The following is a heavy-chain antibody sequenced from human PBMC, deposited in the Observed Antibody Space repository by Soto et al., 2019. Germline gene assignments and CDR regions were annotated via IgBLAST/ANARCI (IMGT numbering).Heavy chain of an antibody. J-gene: IGHJ6*02. CDR2: IYYSGST. Sequence: PSETLSLTCTVSGGSISSYYWSWIRQPPGKGLEWIGYIYYSGSTNYNPSLKSRVTISVDTSKNQFSLKLSSVTAADTAVYYCAREAQHGMDVWGQGTTVTVSS. CDR3: AREAQHGMDV. V-gene: IGHV4-59*01. CDR1: GGSISSYY.